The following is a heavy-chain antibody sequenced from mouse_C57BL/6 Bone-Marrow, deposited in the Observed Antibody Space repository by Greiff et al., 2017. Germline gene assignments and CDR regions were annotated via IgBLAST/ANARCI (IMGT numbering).Heavy chain of an antibody. J-gene: IGHJ4*01. D-gene: IGHD3-2*02. CDR3: AAQALCLCAWAY. V-gene: IGHV5-6*01. Sequence: EVQRVESGGDLVKPGGSLKLSCAASGFTFSSYGMSWVRQTPDKRLEWVATISSGGSYTYYTDSVKGRFTLSRDNATNTLYLQLSSLKSEDTAMYVCAAQALCLCAWAYWGQGTSVTVS. CDR2: ISSGGSYT. CDR1: GFTFSSYG.